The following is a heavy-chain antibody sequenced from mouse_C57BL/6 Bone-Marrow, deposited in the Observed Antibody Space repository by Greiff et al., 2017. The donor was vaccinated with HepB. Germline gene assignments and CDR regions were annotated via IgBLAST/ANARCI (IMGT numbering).Heavy chain of an antibody. V-gene: IGHV1-53*01. CDR2: INPSNGGT. CDR3: ARLLRLNYYAMDY. CDR1: GYTFTSYW. D-gene: IGHD3-2*02. J-gene: IGHJ4*01. Sequence: QVQLQQPGTELVKPGASVKLSCKASGYTFTSYWMHWVKQRPGQGLEWIGNINPSNGGTNYNEKFKSKATLTVDKSSSTAYVQLSSLTSEDSAVYYCARLLRLNYYAMDYWGQGTSVTVSS.